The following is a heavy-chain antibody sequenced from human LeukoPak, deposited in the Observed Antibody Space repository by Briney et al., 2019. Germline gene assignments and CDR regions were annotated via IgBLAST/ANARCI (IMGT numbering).Heavy chain of an antibody. CDR3: ARGVAVYGSEDY. CDR1: GYTFTSYD. D-gene: IGHD3-10*01. J-gene: IGHJ4*02. Sequence: ASVKVSCKASGYTFTSYDINWVRQATGQGLEWMGWMNPNSGNTGYAQKFQGRVTMTRNTSISTAYMELSSLRSEDTAVYCCARGVAVYGSEDYWGQGTLVTVSS. CDR2: MNPNSGNT. V-gene: IGHV1-8*01.